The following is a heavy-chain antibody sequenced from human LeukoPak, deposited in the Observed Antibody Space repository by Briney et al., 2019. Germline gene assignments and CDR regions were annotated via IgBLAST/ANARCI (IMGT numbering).Heavy chain of an antibody. D-gene: IGHD3-9*01. CDR2: ISGSGDST. V-gene: IGHV3-23*01. CDR3: AKVRGYFDWLCPLGY. Sequence: GGSLRLSCATSGFTFSSYAMNWVRQAPGKGLEWVSTISGSGDSTYYADSVKGRFTISRDNSKNTLYLQMNSLRAEDTAVYYCAKVRGYFDWLCPLGYWGQGTLVTVSS. CDR1: GFTFSSYA. J-gene: IGHJ4*02.